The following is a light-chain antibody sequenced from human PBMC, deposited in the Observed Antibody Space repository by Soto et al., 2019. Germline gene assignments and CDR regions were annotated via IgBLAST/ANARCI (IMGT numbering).Light chain of an antibody. CDR2: GAF. CDR1: QSVSSNY. Sequence: EIVLTQSPGTLSLSPGERATFSCRASQSVSSNYLAWYQQKPGQAPRLLIYGAFKRASGIPDRFSGSGSGTDFTLTISRMEPEDFAVYCCHQYGSSPRTFGQGTKVDIK. CDR3: HQYGSSPRT. J-gene: IGKJ1*01. V-gene: IGKV3-20*01.